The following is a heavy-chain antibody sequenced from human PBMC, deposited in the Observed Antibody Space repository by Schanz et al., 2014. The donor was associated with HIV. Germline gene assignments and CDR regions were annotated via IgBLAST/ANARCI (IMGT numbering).Heavy chain of an antibody. CDR3: AQMGAFAAFDI. J-gene: IGHJ3*02. D-gene: IGHD3-16*01. CDR2: ITDSGDKT. CDR1: EFPFSHNA. V-gene: IGHV3-23*01. Sequence: EALLLESGGGLVQPGGSLRLSCRGSEFPFSHNAMTWVRQAPGKGLQWVSSITDSGDKTDYTDSVKGRFTISRDNSRNTLFLQMDSLRVDDTAVYYCAQMGAFAAFDIWGHGTVETVSS.